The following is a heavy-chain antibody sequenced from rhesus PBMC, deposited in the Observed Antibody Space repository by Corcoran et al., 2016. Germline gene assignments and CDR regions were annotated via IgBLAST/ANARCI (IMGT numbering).Heavy chain of an antibody. CDR2: ISGSGGNT. V-gene: IGHV4-173*01. CDR3: ARDETVAAYSGSYFDAFDF. D-gene: IGHD1-44*02. J-gene: IGHJ3*01. Sequence: QLQLQESGPGLVKPSETLSLTCAVSGGSISSNYWSWIRQPPGKGLEWIGRISGSGGNTDYNPSPRSRVTISTDTAKNQFSLKLSSVTAADTAVYYCARDETVAAYSGSYFDAFDFWGQGLRVTVSS. CDR1: GGSISSNY.